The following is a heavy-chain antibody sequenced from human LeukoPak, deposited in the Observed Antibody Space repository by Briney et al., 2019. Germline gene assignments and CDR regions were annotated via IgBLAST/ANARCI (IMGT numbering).Heavy chain of an antibody. V-gene: IGHV4-34*01. CDR1: GGSFSGYY. D-gene: IGHD6-19*01. Sequence: PSETLSLTCAVYGGSFSGYYWSWIRQPPGKGLEWIGEINHSGSTNYNPSLKSRVTISVDTSKNQFSLKLSSVTAADTAVYYCAREASSGSRVDYWGQGTLVTVSS. CDR3: AREASSGSRVDY. CDR2: INHSGST. J-gene: IGHJ4*02.